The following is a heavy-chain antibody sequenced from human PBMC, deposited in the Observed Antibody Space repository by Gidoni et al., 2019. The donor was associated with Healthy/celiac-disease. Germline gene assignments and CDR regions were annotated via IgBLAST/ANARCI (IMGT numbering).Heavy chain of an antibody. V-gene: IGHV4-34*01. D-gene: IGHD5-18*01. CDR1: GGSFSGYY. Sequence: QVQLQQWGAGLLKPSETLSLTCAVYGGSFSGYYWSWIRQPPGKGLEWIGEINHSGSTNYNPSLKSRVTISVDTSKNQFSLKLSSVTAADTAVYYCARVRYSYGYGWGSKRFDYWGQGTLVTVSS. J-gene: IGHJ4*02. CDR3: ARVRYSYGYGWGSKRFDY. CDR2: INHSGST.